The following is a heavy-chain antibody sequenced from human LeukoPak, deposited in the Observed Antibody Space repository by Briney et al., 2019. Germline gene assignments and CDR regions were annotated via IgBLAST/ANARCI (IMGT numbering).Heavy chain of an antibody. CDR3: ARVAGIRHGAPSY. CDR1: GYTFTGYY. D-gene: IGHD1-26*01. Sequence: ASVKVSCKASGYTFTGYYMHWVRQAPGQGLEWMGWINPNSGGTNYAQKFQGRVTMTRHTSISTAYMELSRLRSDDTAVYYCARVAGIRHGAPSYWGQGTLVTVSS. CDR2: INPNSGGT. J-gene: IGHJ4*02. V-gene: IGHV1-2*02.